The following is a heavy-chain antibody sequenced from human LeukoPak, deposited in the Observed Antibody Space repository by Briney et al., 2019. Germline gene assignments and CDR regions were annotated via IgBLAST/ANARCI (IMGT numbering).Heavy chain of an antibody. J-gene: IGHJ3*02. CDR3: ARDLRSRGPYSTGGEEPDAFDI. Sequence: PGRSLRLSCAASGFTFSSYGMHWVRQAPGKGLEWVAVIWYDGSNKYYADSVKGRFTISRDNSKNTLYLQMNSLRAEDTAVYYCARDLRSRGPYSTGGEEPDAFDIWGQGTMVTVSS. V-gene: IGHV3-33*01. D-gene: IGHD1-14*01. CDR1: GFTFSSYG. CDR2: IWYDGSNK.